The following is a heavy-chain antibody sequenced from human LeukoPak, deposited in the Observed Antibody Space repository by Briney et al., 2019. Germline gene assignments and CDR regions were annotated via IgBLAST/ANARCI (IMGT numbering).Heavy chain of an antibody. D-gene: IGHD3-3*01. CDR3: ASQRTTIFGGDSFDY. CDR1: GFTFSTYW. Sequence: GGSLRLSCTASGFTFSTYWMTWVRQAPGKGLEWVASIKEDGNEKYYVDSVKGRFTISRDNARNSLYLQMNSLRAEDMAIYYCASQRTTIFGGDSFDYWGQGTLVTVSS. CDR2: IKEDGNEK. J-gene: IGHJ4*02. V-gene: IGHV3-7*01.